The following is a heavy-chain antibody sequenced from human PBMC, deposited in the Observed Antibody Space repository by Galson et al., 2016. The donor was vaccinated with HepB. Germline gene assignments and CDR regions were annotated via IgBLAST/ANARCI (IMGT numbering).Heavy chain of an antibody. D-gene: IGHD3-10*01. CDR2: IRGSGSST. J-gene: IGHJ5*01. V-gene: IGHV3-23*01. CDR3: AKDGRRRWFEDLMSPVSWFDS. Sequence: SLRLSCAASGFTFNIYAMSWVRQSPGRRLEWVSGIRGSGSSTYYADSVRGRFTISRDNSKNTVYLQMNSLRADDTGVYYCAKDGRRRWFEDLMSPVSWFDSWGQGTLVTVSS. CDR1: GFTFNIYA.